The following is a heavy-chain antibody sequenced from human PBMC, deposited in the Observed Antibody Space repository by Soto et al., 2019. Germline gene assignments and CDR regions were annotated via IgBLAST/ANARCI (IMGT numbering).Heavy chain of an antibody. CDR2: IYYSGST. Sequence: TLSLTCTVSFLSISSYYWSWIRQPPGKGLEWITYIYYSGSTNYNPSLKSRVTISVDTSKNQFSLKLSSVTAADTAVYYCAKRYSGYDDAFDIWGQGTTVTVSS. J-gene: IGHJ3*02. V-gene: IGHV4-59*08. CDR1: FLSISSYY. D-gene: IGHD5-12*01. CDR3: AKRYSGYDDAFDI.